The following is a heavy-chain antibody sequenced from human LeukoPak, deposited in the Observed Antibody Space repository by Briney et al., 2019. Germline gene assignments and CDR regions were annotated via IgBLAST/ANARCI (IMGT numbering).Heavy chain of an antibody. J-gene: IGHJ5*02. Sequence: SETLSLTCAVYGGSFSGYYWSWIRQPPGKGLEWIGEINHSGSTNYNPSLKSRVTISVDTFKNQFSLKLSSVTAADTAVYYCARGYCSSTSCYTRLRSNWFDPWGQGTLVTVSS. V-gene: IGHV4-34*01. CDR3: ARGYCSSTSCYTRLRSNWFDP. CDR2: INHSGST. CDR1: GGSFSGYY. D-gene: IGHD2-2*02.